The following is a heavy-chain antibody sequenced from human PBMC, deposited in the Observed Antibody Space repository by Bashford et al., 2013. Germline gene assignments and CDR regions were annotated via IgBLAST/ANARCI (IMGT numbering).Heavy chain of an antibody. V-gene: IGHV3-74*01. CDR2: INTDGSNT. D-gene: IGHD2-2*01. CDR3: ARDSHYCSSTSCPDWGLGGYGMDV. Sequence: GSLRLSCAASGFTFDDMPCTGSGKLQGRAGVVSRINTDGSNTDYVDSVKGRFTVSRDNSKYTLYLQMNSLRAEDTAVYYCARDSHYCSSTSCPDWGLGGYGMDVWGQGTTVTVSS. CDR1: GFTFDDMP. J-gene: IGHJ6*02.